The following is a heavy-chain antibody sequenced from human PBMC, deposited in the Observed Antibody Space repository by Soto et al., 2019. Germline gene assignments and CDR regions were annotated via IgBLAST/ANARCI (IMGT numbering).Heavy chain of an antibody. J-gene: IGHJ5*02. Sequence: SVKVSCKASGGTFSSYAISWVRQAPGQGLEWMGGIIPIFGTANYAQKFQGRVTITADESTSTAYMEVSSLRSEDTGVYYCARGPSDSSGYYSWFDPWGQGTLVTVSS. V-gene: IGHV1-69*13. CDR2: IIPIFGTA. CDR1: GGTFSSYA. D-gene: IGHD3-22*01. CDR3: ARGPSDSSGYYSWFDP.